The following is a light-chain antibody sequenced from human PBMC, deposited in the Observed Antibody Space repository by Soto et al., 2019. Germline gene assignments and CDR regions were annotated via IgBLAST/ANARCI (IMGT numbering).Light chain of an antibody. J-gene: IGKJ1*01. CDR3: QQSKT. V-gene: IGKV1-5*03. CDR2: KAS. CDR1: QSISSY. Sequence: DIQMTQSPSSLSASVGDRVTITCRASQSISSYLNWYQQKPGKAPKLLIYKASSLESGVPSRFSGSGSGTEFTLTISSPQPDDFATYYCQQSKTFGQGTKVDIK.